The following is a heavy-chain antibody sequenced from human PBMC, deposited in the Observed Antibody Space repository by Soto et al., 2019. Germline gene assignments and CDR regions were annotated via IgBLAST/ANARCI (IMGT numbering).Heavy chain of an antibody. CDR3: ARSLLGVGDPFDL. Sequence: QVQLVDSGGGLVKPGGSLRLSCAASGFSFSNYYFTYIRQAPGKGLEWIAYISSSGTITHYADSVQGRFSISRDNAKYSLSLQLNDLRVEDTAVYYCARSLLGVGDPFDLWGQGTWVLVSS. CDR1: GFSFSNYY. J-gene: IGHJ3*01. CDR2: ISSSGTIT. D-gene: IGHD2-15*01. V-gene: IGHV3-11*01.